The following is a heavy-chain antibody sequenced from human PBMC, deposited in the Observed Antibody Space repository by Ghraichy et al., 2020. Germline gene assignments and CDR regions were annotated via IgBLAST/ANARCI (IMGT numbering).Heavy chain of an antibody. Sequence: SLRLSCAASGFTFSSFAIHWVRQTPGKGLEWVAVISSDGSHIYYADSATGRFTISRDNSKNALYLQMNSLRAEDTAMYSCARSLVRGFWYFDLWGRGTLVTVSS. J-gene: IGHJ2*01. V-gene: IGHV3-30*04. CDR1: GFTFSSFA. D-gene: IGHD3-10*01. CDR2: ISSDGSHI. CDR3: ARSLVRGFWYFDL.